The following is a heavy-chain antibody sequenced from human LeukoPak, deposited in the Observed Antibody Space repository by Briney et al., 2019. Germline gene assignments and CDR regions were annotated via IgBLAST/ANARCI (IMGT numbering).Heavy chain of an antibody. CDR3: AKSPGYWALDY. CDR1: GFTYSSG. Sequence: GRSLRLSCAASGFTYSSGLTWVRQAPGKGLEWVSSISGSGDHTFYADSVKGRSTTSIDISRNTLYLQMHSLRAEDTAVYYCAKSPGYWALDYWGQGALVTVSS. D-gene: IGHD2-8*02. J-gene: IGHJ4*02. CDR2: ISGSGDHT. V-gene: IGHV3-23*01.